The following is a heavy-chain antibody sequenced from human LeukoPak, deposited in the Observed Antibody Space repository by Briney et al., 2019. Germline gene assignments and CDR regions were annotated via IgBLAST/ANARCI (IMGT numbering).Heavy chain of an antibody. J-gene: IGHJ4*02. D-gene: IGHD4-11*01. Sequence: PSETLSLTCTVSGGSISSYYWSWLRQPPGKGLEWIGYIYYSGSTNYNPSLTSRVTISVDTSKNQFSLKLSSVTAADTAVYYCARGNLVDYWGQGTLVAVSS. V-gene: IGHV4-59*01. CDR1: GGSISSYY. CDR2: IYYSGST. CDR3: ARGNLVDY.